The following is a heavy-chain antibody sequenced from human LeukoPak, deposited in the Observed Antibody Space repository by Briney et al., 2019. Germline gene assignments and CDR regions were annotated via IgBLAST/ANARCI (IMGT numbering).Heavy chain of an antibody. CDR2: IHYSGST. CDR1: DGSISTYY. D-gene: IGHD1-26*01. J-gene: IGHJ3*02. V-gene: IGHV4-59*01. CDR3: ARVFEVGASIIYAFDI. Sequence: KPSETLSLTCSVSDGSISTYYWSWIRQPPGKGLEWIGNIHYSGSTNYNPSLKSRLTILVDTSKNQSSLKLSSVTAADTAVYYCARVFEVGASIIYAFDIWGQGTMVTVSS.